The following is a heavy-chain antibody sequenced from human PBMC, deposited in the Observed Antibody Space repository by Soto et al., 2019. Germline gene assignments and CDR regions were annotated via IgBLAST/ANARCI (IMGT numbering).Heavy chain of an antibody. Sequence: QVQLVQSGAEVKKPGASVKVSCKASGYTFTSYGISWVRQAPGQGLEWMGWISAYNGNTNYAQKLQGRVTMTTDTSTSTAYMELRSLRSDDTAVYYCARDPPTMVRAPYYGMDVWGQGTTVTVSS. V-gene: IGHV1-18*01. J-gene: IGHJ6*02. CDR1: GYTFTSYG. CDR2: ISAYNGNT. D-gene: IGHD3-10*01. CDR3: ARDPPTMVRAPYYGMDV.